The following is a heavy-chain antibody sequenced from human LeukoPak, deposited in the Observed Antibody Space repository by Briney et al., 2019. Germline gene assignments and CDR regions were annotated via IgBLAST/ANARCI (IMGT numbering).Heavy chain of an antibody. V-gene: IGHV1-2*02. CDR1: GYTFTGYY. D-gene: IGHD6-13*01. J-gene: IGHJ5*02. CDR3: ARSPYSTWTNWFDP. CDR2: INPKSGGT. Sequence: GASVKVSCKASGYTFTGYYMHWVRQAPGQGLEWMGWINPKSGGTNYAQKFQGRVTMTRDTSISTAYMELSRLRSDDTAVFYCARSPYSTWTNWFDPWGQGTLVTVSS.